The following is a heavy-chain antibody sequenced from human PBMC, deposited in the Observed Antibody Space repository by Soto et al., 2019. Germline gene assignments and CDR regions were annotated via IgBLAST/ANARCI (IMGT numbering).Heavy chain of an antibody. CDR2: ISAYNGNT. J-gene: IGHJ6*02. Sequence: GASVKVSCKASGYTFTSYGISWVRQAPGQGLEWMGWISAYNGNTNYAQKLQGRVTMTTDTSTSTAYMKLRSLRSDDTAVYYCARDVYSSSSLRSWYYYYGMDVWGQGTTVTVSS. D-gene: IGHD6-6*01. CDR1: GYTFTSYG. V-gene: IGHV1-18*01. CDR3: ARDVYSSSSLRSWYYYYGMDV.